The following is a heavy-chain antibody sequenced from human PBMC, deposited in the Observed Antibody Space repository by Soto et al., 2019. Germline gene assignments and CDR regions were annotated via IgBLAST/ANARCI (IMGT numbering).Heavy chain of an antibody. D-gene: IGHD3-22*01. Sequence: SETLSLTCTVAGGSISSGDYYWSWIRQPPGKGLEWIGYIYYSGSTYYNPSLKSRVTISVDTSKNQFSLKLSSVTAADTAVYYCARVKGYYYDSSGYPGGWFDPWGQGTLVTVSS. CDR1: GGSISSGDYY. CDR3: ARVKGYYYDSSGYPGGWFDP. V-gene: IGHV4-30-4*01. CDR2: IYYSGST. J-gene: IGHJ5*02.